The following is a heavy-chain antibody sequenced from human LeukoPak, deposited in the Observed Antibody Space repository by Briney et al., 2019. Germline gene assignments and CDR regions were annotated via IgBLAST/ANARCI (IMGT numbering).Heavy chain of an antibody. V-gene: IGHV4-59*01. CDR1: GGSISSYY. Sequence: PSETLSLTCTASGGSISSYYWSWIRQPPGKGLEWIGDIYYSGSTNYSPSLKSRLTISVDTSKNQFSLKLSSVTAADTAVYYCARTYGSSGLGYFDLWGRGTLVTVSS. D-gene: IGHD6-13*01. CDR2: IYYSGST. CDR3: ARTYGSSGLGYFDL. J-gene: IGHJ2*01.